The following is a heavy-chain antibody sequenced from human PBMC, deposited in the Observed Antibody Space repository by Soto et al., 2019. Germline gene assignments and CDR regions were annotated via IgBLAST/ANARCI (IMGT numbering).Heavy chain of an antibody. CDR3: ARDRSSSLFDY. J-gene: IGHJ4*02. CDR1: GYSFTSYA. CDR2: INPNSGGT. Sequence: ASVKVSCKASGYSFTSYAIHWVRQAPGQGLEWMGWINPNSGGTNYAQKFQGWVTMTRDTSISTAYMELSRLRSDDTAVYYCARDRSSSLFDYWGQGTLVTVSS. V-gene: IGHV1-2*04. D-gene: IGHD6-13*01.